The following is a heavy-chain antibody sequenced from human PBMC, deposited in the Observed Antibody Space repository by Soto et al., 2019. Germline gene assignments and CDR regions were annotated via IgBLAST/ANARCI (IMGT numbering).Heavy chain of an antibody. V-gene: IGHV2-70*04. D-gene: IGHD3-22*01. J-gene: IGHJ3*02. CDR1: GFSLSTSGMR. CDR3: ARMGDYYDSSGYLPDAFDI. Sequence: SGPTLVNPTQTLTLTCTFSGFSLSTSGMRVSWIRQPPGKALEWLARIDWDDDKFYSTSLKTRLTISKDTSKNQVVLTMTSMDPVDTATYYCARMGDYYDSSGYLPDAFDIWGQGTMVTVSS. CDR2: IDWDDDK.